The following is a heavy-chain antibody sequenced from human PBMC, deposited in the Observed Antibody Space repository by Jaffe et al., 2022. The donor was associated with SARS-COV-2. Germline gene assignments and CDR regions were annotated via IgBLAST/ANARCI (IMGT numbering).Heavy chain of an antibody. J-gene: IGHJ6*03. V-gene: IGHV3-48*01. CDR3: ARVRGSGRGYMDV. CDR1: EFTFSIFS. D-gene: IGHD3-10*01. Sequence: EVQLVESGGGLVQPGGSLRLSCAASEFTFSIFSMDWVRQAPGKGLEWVSFIGSSSGPIYYADSVKGRFTISRDNAKSSLYLQMNSLRAEDTAVYYCARVRGSGRGYMDVWGKGTTVTVSS. CDR2: IGSSSGPI.